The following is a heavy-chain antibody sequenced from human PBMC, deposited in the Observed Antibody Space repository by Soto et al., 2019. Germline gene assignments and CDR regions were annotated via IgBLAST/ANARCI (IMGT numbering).Heavy chain of an antibody. CDR2: IIPIFGTA. CDR3: AGAQGGKTYCGGDCYSGGFDY. V-gene: IGHV1-69*06. CDR1: GGTFSSYA. D-gene: IGHD2-21*02. Sequence: QVQLVQSGAEVKKPGSSVKVSCKASGGTFSSYAISWVRQAPGQGLEWMGGIIPIFGTANYAQKFQGRVTITADNRTSTAYMELSSLRSEDTSVYYCAGAQGGKTYCGGDCYSGGFDYWGQGTLVTVSS. J-gene: IGHJ4*02.